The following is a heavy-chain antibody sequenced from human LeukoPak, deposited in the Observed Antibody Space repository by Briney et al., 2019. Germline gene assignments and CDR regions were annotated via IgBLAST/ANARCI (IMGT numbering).Heavy chain of an antibody. J-gene: IGHJ3*02. CDR2: IYYSGST. Sequence: PSQTLSLTCTVSGGSISSGGYYWSWIRQHPGKGLEWIGYIYYSGSTYYNPSLKSRVTISVDTSKNQFSLKLSSVTAADTAVYYCARDSLLWFGELFPNAFDIWGQGTMVTVSS. V-gene: IGHV4-31*03. D-gene: IGHD3-10*01. CDR1: GGSISSGGYY. CDR3: ARDSLLWFGELFPNAFDI.